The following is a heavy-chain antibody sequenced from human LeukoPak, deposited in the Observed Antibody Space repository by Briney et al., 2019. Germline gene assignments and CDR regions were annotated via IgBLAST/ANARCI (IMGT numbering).Heavy chain of an antibody. J-gene: IGHJ6*03. CDR2: INPNSGGT. CDR1: GYTFTGYY. V-gene: IGHV1-2*02. CDR3: AIESAVAGTIKTRNYYMDV. D-gene: IGHD6-19*01. Sequence: ATVKVSCKASGYTFTGYYMHWVRQAPGQGLEWMGWINPNSGGTNYAQKFQGRVTMTRDTSISTAYMELSRLRSDDTAVYYCAIESAVAGTIKTRNYYMDVWGKGITVPVSS.